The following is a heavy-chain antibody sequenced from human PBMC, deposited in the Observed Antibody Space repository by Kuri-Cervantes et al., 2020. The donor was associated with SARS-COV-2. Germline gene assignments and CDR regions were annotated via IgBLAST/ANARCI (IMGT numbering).Heavy chain of an antibody. D-gene: IGHD3-3*01. CDR1: GGSISSYY. J-gene: IGHJ4*02. CDR3: ARQGGGFLEWSYYFDY. V-gene: IGHV4-4*07. Sequence: SETLSLTCTVSGGSISSYYWSWIRQPAGKGLEWIGRIYTSGSTNYNPSLKSRVTMSVDTSKNQFSLKLSSVTAADTAVYYCARQGGGFLEWSYYFDYWGQGTLVTVSS. CDR2: IYTSGST.